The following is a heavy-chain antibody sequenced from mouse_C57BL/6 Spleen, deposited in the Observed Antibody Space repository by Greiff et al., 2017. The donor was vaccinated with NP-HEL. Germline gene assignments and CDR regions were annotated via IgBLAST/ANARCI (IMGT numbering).Heavy chain of an antibody. J-gene: IGHJ4*01. V-gene: IGHV1-80*01. CDR1: GYAFSSYW. CDR2: IYPGDGDT. CDR3: ARNLLRYAMDY. Sequence: VKLQQSGAELVKPGASVKISCKASGYAFSSYWMNWVKQRPGKGLEWIGQIYPGDGDTNYNGKFKGKATLTADKSSSTAYMQLSSLTSEDSAVYFCARNLLRYAMDYWGQGTSVTVSS. D-gene: IGHD2-1*01.